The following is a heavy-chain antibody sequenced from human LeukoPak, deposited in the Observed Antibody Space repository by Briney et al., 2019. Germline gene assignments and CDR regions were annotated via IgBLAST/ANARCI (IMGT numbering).Heavy chain of an antibody. CDR1: GFTFSSYG. CDR3: AKAGPMVRGVIIPPLGY. J-gene: IGHJ4*02. Sequence: GGSLRVSCAASGFTFSSYGMHWVRQAPGKGLEWVAFIRYDGSNKYYADSVKGRFTISRDNSKNTLYLQMNSLRAEDTAVYYCAKAGPMVRGVIIPPLGYWGQGTLVTVSS. CDR2: IRYDGSNK. D-gene: IGHD3-10*01. V-gene: IGHV3-30*02.